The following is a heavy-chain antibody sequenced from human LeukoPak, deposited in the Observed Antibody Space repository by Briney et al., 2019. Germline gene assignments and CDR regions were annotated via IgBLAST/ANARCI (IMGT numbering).Heavy chain of an antibody. CDR1: GASISSSGHY. CDR2: IYYSGRT. Sequence: PSGTLSLTCTVSGASISSSGHYWVWIRQSPGKGLEWIASIYYSGRTFYNPSLRSRVTISDDTSKNQFSLKLKSVTAADTAVYYCAKWVDTALVTTSFDIWGQGTRVTVSS. D-gene: IGHD5-18*01. V-gene: IGHV4-39*01. CDR3: AKWVDTALVTTSFDI. J-gene: IGHJ3*02.